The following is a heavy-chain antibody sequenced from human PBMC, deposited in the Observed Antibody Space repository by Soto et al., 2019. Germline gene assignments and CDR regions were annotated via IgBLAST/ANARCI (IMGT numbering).Heavy chain of an antibody. CDR2: IYHGGST. D-gene: IGHD3-22*01. CDR3: ARVGPWVPYYYDSSPYTFANWFEP. J-gene: IGHJ5*02. CDR1: VYSISSGYY. Sequence: SETLSLTCALSVYSISSGYYWGWLRQPPGEGLEWIGGIYHGGSTYYNPSLNSRVTLSIDMTNNHVSLILNSVTAADTAVYYCARVGPWVPYYYDSSPYTFANWFEPWGQGTLVNVSS. V-gene: IGHV4-38-2*01.